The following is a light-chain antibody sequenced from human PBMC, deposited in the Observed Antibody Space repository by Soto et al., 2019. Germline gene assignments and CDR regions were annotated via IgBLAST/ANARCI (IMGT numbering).Light chain of an antibody. V-gene: IGKV3-15*01. CDR3: QQYNNAKT. Sequence: EILMTQSPATLSVSPGERATLSCRASQSVNSMLAWYQQKPGQAPRLLIYGASTRATGIPARFSGSGSGTEFTLTISSLQSEDFAVYYCQQYNNAKTFGQGTKVEI. CDR2: GAS. J-gene: IGKJ1*01. CDR1: QSVNSM.